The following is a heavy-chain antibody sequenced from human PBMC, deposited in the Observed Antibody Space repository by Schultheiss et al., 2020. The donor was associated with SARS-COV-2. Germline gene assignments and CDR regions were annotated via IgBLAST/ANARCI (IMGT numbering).Heavy chain of an antibody. CDR2: LSGSGART. CDR1: GFTFSRYA. CDR3: ARHRIQLWPVPADH. V-gene: IGHV3-23*01. Sequence: GGSLRLSCAASGFTFSRYAMSWVRQAPGKGLEWVSALSGSGARTYYADSVKGRFTISRDNSKNTLYLQMNSLRAEDTAVYYCARHRIQLWPVPADHWGQGTLVTVSS. J-gene: IGHJ4*02. D-gene: IGHD5-18*01.